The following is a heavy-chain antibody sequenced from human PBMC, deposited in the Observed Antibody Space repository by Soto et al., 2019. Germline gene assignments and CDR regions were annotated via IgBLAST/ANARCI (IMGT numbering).Heavy chain of an antibody. Sequence: LRLSCAASGFTFSDYYMSWIRQAPGKGLEWVSYISSSSSYTNYADSVKGRFTISRDNSKNTLYLQMNSLRAEDTAVYYCANHYYSGYDSGFDPWGQGTLVTVSS. J-gene: IGHJ5*02. CDR3: ANHYYSGYDSGFDP. D-gene: IGHD5-12*01. CDR1: GFTFSDYY. V-gene: IGHV3-11*03. CDR2: ISSSSSYT.